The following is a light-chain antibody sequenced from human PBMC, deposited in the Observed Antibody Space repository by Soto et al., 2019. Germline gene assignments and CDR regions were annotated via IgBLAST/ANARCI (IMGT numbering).Light chain of an antibody. J-gene: IGKJ2*01. CDR2: GAS. CDR1: QSVSGTY. Sequence: EIVLTQSPGTLSLSPGERATLSCRASQSVSGTYLGWYQHRSGQAPRLLIYGASNRATGIPDRFSGYGSGTDFTLTVSRLEPEDSAVYYCQQFVMSPPGYTFGQGTKLEIK. CDR3: QQFVMSPPGYT. V-gene: IGKV3-20*01.